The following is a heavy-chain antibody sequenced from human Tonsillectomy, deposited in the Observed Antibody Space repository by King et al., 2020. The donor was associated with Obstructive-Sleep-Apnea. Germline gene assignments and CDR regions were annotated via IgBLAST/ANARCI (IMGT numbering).Heavy chain of an antibody. Sequence: VQLVESGGGVVQPGRSLRISCAASGFSFSNYALHWVRQAPGKGLEWVAGISLDGSNRKYADFVERRFTISRDNSDYMMYLQMNSLRPDDTAVYYCARVRVAQGDLPLWGRGTLVTVSS. V-gene: IGHV3-30*04. D-gene: IGHD3-10*01. CDR1: GFSFSNYA. J-gene: IGHJ2*01. CDR2: ISLDGSNR. CDR3: ARVRVAQGDLPL.